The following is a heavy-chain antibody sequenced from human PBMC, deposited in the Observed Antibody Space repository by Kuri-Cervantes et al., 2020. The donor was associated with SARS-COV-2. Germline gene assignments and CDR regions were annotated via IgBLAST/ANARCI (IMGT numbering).Heavy chain of an antibody. D-gene: IGHD6-19*01. Sequence: GSLRLSCGVYGGSFSNFHWNWVRQPPGKGLEWIGEINYSGTTNYNPSLKSRVTISVDTSKKQFSLKLSSVTAADTAMYYCVTSLPRSGWDGEDAFDIWGQGTMVTVSS. CDR2: INYSGTT. V-gene: IGHV4-34*01. J-gene: IGHJ3*02. CDR1: GGSFSNFH. CDR3: VTSLPRSGWDGEDAFDI.